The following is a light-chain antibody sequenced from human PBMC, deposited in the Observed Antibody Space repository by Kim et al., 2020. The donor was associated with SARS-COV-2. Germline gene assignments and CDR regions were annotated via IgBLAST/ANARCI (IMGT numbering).Light chain of an antibody. CDR1: RSVYDW. V-gene: IGKV1-5*03. Sequence: SVGDRVTITCRASRSVYDWLAWYQQKPGNAPKVLIYRASGLQSGVPSRFTGSGYGTEFTRTISNLQPDDFATYYCQHFGAYSPWTFGQGTKVDIQ. CDR2: RAS. CDR3: QHFGAYSPWT. J-gene: IGKJ1*01.